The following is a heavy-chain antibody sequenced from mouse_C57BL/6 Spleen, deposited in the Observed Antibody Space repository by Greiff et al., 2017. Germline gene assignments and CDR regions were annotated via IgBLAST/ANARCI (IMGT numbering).Heavy chain of an antibody. J-gene: IGHJ2*01. CDR2: ISGGGGNT. Sequence: EVMLVESGGGLVKPGGSLKLSCAASGFTFSSYTMSLVRQTPEKRLEWVATISGGGGNTYYPDSVKGRFTISRDNAKNTLYLQMSSLRSEDTALYYWARPDGSSFYFDYWGQGTTLTVSS. V-gene: IGHV5-9*01. CDR3: ARPDGSSFYFDY. CDR1: GFTFSSYT. D-gene: IGHD1-1*01.